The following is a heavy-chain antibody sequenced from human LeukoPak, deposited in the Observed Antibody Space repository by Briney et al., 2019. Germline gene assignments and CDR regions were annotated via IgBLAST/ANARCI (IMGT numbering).Heavy chain of an antibody. CDR2: INPNRGGT. CDR1: GYTFTGYS. J-gene: IGHJ3*02. Sequence: ASVKVSCKASGYTFTGYSVHWVRQAPGLGLEWMGWINPNRGGTNYAQKFQGRVTMTRDTSISTAYMELSSLRSDDTAVYYCARGGTVARDAIDIWGQGTMVTVSS. D-gene: IGHD4-23*01. CDR3: ARGGTVARDAIDI. V-gene: IGHV1-2*02.